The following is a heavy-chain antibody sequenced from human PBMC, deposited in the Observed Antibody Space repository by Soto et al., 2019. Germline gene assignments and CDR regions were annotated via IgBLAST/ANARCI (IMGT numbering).Heavy chain of an antibody. Sequence: QLQLQESGPGLVKPSETLSLSCTVSGGSITSSFYWGWIRQPPGKGLEWIGSIYGTGNTYYNPSLXXQVTISADTSKNQFSLNLISVTAADTAVYYCRSSSRYSTDVWGQGATVTVSS. CDR3: RSSSRYSTDV. CDR1: GGSITSSFY. CDR2: IYGTGNT. V-gene: IGHV4-39*01. J-gene: IGHJ6*02. D-gene: IGHD6-13*01.